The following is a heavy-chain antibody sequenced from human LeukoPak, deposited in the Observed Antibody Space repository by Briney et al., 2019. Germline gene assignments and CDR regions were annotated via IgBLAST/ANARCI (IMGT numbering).Heavy chain of an antibody. D-gene: IGHD3-22*01. J-gene: IGHJ4*02. V-gene: IGHV1-8*01. Sequence: ASVKVSCKASGYTFTSYDINWVRQATGQGLEWMGWKNPNSGNTGYAQKFQGRVTMTRNTSISTAYMELSSLRSEDTAVYYCARGVWDSSGYFSWGQGTLVTVSS. CDR1: GYTFTSYD. CDR2: KNPNSGNT. CDR3: ARGVWDSSGYFS.